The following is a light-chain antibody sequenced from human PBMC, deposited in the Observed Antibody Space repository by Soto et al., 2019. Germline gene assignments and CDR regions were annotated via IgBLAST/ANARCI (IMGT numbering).Light chain of an antibody. Sequence: QSALTQPASGSGSPGQSITISCTGTSSDVGSYNLVSWYQQHPGKAPKLMIYEVSKRPSGVSNRFSGSKSGNTASLTISGLQAEDEADYYCCSYAGSSTFRVFGGGTKVTVL. CDR1: SSDVGSYNL. V-gene: IGLV2-23*02. J-gene: IGLJ2*01. CDR3: CSYAGSSTFRV. CDR2: EVS.